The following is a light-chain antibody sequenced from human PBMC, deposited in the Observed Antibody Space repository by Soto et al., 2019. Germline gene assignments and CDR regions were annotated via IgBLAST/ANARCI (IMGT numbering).Light chain of an antibody. CDR3: CSYAGSPHVV. Sequence: QSALTQPRSVSGSPGQSVTISCTGTSSDVGGYNYVSWYQQHPGKAPKLMIYDVSKRPSGVPDRFSGSKSGNTASLTISGLQAEDEADYYCCSYAGSPHVVFGGRTKLTVL. CDR2: DVS. CDR1: SSDVGGYNY. V-gene: IGLV2-11*01. J-gene: IGLJ2*01.